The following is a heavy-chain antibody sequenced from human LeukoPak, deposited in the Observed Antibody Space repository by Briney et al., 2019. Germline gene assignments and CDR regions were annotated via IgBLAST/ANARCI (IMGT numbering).Heavy chain of an antibody. D-gene: IGHD6-13*01. Sequence: VSVKVSCKASGYTFTNYAVNWVRQAPGQGLEWMAWINTNTGNPTYAQGFTGRFVFSLDTSVSTAYLQINSLKAEDTAVYYCARESGYSNTHDAFDIWGQGTMVTVS. J-gene: IGHJ3*02. CDR2: INTNTGNP. CDR3: ARESGYSNTHDAFDI. CDR1: GYTFTNYA. V-gene: IGHV7-4-1*02.